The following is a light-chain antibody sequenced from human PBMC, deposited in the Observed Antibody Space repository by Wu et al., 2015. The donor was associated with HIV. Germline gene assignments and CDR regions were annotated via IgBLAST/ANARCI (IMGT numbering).Light chain of an antibody. CDR2: GPS. J-gene: IGKJ2*01. CDR3: QQYNNWPPMYT. Sequence: EVVMTQFPATLSVSAGDRATLSCRASQSVNSKVAWYQQKPGQAPRLLVYGPSTRATGVPARFSGSGSGTEFTLTISSMQSEDFAVYYCQQYNNWPPMYTFGQGTKLEIK. CDR1: QSVNSK. V-gene: IGKV3-15*01.